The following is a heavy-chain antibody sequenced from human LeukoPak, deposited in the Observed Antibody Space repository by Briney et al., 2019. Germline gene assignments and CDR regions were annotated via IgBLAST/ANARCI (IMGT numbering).Heavy chain of an antibody. CDR2: ISGSGGST. CDR3: AKLGVPAAPIDH. Sequence: PGGSLRLXCAASGFTFSSYAMSWVRRAPGKELEWVSAISGSGGSTYYADSVKGRFTISRDNSKNTLYLQMNSLRAEDTAVYYCAKLGVPAAPIDHWGQGTLVTVSS. CDR1: GFTFSSYA. J-gene: IGHJ4*02. V-gene: IGHV3-23*01. D-gene: IGHD2-2*01.